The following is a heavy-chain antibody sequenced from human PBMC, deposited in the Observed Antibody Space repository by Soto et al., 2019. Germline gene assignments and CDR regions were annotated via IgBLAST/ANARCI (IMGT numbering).Heavy chain of an antibody. D-gene: IGHD6-6*01. V-gene: IGHV4-31*03. CDR1: GGSISSGGYY. J-gene: IGHJ5*02. CDR2: VYYSGST. Sequence: PSETLSLTCTVSGGSISSGGYYWSWIRQHPGKGLEWIGYVYYSGSTYYNPSLKSRVTISVDTSKNQFSLKLSSVTAADTAVYYCARGGSSSWDWFDPWGQGTLVTVSS. CDR3: ARGGSSSWDWFDP.